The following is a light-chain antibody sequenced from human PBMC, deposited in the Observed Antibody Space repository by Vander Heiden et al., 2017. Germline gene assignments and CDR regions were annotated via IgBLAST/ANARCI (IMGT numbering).Light chain of an antibody. V-gene: IGKV1-9*01. Sequence: DIQLTQSPSFLSASVGDSVTFTCRASQGISSYFAWYQQKPGKAPKLLIYAASTLQSGIPSRFSGSGSGTEVTLTISSLQPEDFATYYCQQLNNYPFTFGPGTKVDIK. CDR2: AAS. CDR3: QQLNNYPFT. J-gene: IGKJ3*01. CDR1: QGISSY.